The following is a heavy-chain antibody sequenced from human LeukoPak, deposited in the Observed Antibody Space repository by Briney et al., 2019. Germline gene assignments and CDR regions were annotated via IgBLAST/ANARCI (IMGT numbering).Heavy chain of an antibody. CDR3: ARQDGDYAYYYYYGMDV. V-gene: IGHV4-39*01. J-gene: IGHJ6*02. Sequence: SETLSLTCSVSGGSVSSRSCHWGWIRQPPGKGLEWIGSIYYSGNAYYNPSLKSRVTISVDTSKDQFSLKLTSVTAADTAVYCCARQDGDYAYYYYYGMDVWGQGTTVTVSS. D-gene: IGHD4-17*01. CDR1: GGSVSSRSCH. CDR2: IYYSGNA.